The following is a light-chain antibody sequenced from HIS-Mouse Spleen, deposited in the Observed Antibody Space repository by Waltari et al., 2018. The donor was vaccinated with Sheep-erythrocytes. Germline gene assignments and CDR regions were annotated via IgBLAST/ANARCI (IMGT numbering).Light chain of an antibody. CDR2: EGS. V-gene: IGLV2-23*01. CDR3: CSYAGSSTPWV. J-gene: IGLJ3*02. CDR1: SRDVGSYNP. Sequence: QSALTQPASVSGSPGQSITISCTGTSRDVGSYNPVSWYQQHPGKAPKLMIYEGSKRPSGVSNRFSGSKSGNTASLTISGLQAEDEADYYCCSYAGSSTPWVFGGGTKLTVL.